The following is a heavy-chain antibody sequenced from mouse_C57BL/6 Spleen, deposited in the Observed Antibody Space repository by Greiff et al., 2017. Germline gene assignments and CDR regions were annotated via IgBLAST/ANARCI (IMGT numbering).Heavy chain of an antibody. Sequence: QVQLQQPGAELVRPGSSVKLSCKASGYTFTSYWMHWVKQRPIQGLEWIGNIDPSDSETHYNQKFKDKATLTVDKSSSTAYMQLSSLTSEDSAFYYCARYSNYDAMDYWGQGTSVTVSS. CDR1: GYTFTSYW. J-gene: IGHJ4*01. V-gene: IGHV1-52*01. CDR3: ARYSNYDAMDY. D-gene: IGHD2-5*01. CDR2: IDPSDSET.